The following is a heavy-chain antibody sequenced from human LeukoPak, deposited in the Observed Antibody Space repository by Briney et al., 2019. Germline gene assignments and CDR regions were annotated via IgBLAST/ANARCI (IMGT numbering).Heavy chain of an antibody. V-gene: IGHV6-1*01. Sequence: QTLSLTRAISGDSLSRNSASGDSIRQSPSRGLEWLGRTYYRSKWHDYAVSVKSRITINPDTSKNQFSLQLNSVTPDDAAVYDCAKACGFGLNGFDPWGQVTLVTVSS. J-gene: IGHJ5*02. CDR1: GDSLSRNSAS. CDR3: AKACGFGLNGFDP. D-gene: IGHD2-21*01. CDR2: TYYRSKWH.